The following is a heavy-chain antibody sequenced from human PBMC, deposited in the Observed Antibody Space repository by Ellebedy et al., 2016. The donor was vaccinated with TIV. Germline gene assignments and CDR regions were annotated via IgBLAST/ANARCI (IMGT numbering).Heavy chain of an antibody. CDR2: IHKYGSEK. J-gene: IGHJ4*02. CDR1: GFTFSFYW. Sequence: GESLKIPCAASGFTFSFYWMSWVRQAPGKGLEWVANIHKYGSEKFYVDSVKGRLTISRDNAKNSLYLQMNSLRAEDTALYYCASPPGVVALWGQGTLVTVSS. CDR3: ASPPGVVAL. D-gene: IGHD3-10*01. V-gene: IGHV3-7*03.